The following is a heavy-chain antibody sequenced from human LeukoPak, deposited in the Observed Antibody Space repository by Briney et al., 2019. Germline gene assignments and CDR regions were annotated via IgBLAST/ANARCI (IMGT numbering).Heavy chain of an antibody. D-gene: IGHD4-17*01. CDR3: ARGGDYGDLRYFDY. V-gene: IGHV4-59*01. J-gene: IGHJ4*02. Sequence: SETLSLTCTVSGGSINNYYWSWIRQPPGKGLERIGYIYYRGSTNYNPSLKSRVTFSVDTSKNQFSLKLNSVTAADTAVYYCARGGDYGDLRYFDYWGQGTLVTVSS. CDR1: GGSINNYY. CDR2: IYYRGST.